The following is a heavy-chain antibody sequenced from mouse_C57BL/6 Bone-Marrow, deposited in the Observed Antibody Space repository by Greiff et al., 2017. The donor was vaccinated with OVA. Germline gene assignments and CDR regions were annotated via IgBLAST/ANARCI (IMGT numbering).Heavy chain of an antibody. V-gene: IGHV6-3*01. Sequence: DVHLVESGGGLVQPGGSMKLSCVASGFTFSNYWMNWVRQSPEKGLEWVAQIRLKSDNYATHYAESVKGRFTISRDDSKSSVYLQMNNLRAEDTGIYYCTGRGWLLPFDYWGQGTTLTVSS. CDR3: TGRGWLLPFDY. CDR2: IRLKSDNYAT. CDR1: GFTFSNYW. J-gene: IGHJ2*01. D-gene: IGHD2-3*01.